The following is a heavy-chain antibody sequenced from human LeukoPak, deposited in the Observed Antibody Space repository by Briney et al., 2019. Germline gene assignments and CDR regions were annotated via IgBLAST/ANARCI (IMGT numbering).Heavy chain of an antibody. J-gene: IGHJ3*02. V-gene: IGHV3-21*01. CDR2: ISSSSYI. CDR1: GFTFSSYS. CDR3: ARGDGATPPDVFDI. Sequence: GGSLRLSCAASGFTFSSYSMNWVRQAPGKGLQWVSSISSSSYIYYADSVKGRFTISRDNAKNSLYLQMNSLRGEDTAVYYCARGDGATPPDVFDIWGQGTMVTVSS. D-gene: IGHD3-10*01.